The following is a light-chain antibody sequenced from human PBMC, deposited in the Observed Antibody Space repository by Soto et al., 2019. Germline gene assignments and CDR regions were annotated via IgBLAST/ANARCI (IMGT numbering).Light chain of an antibody. Sequence: QSVLTQPPSASGSPGQSVTISCTGTSSDVGGYNFVSWYHQHPGKAPKLMIYEVSERPSGVPDRFSGSKSGNTASLTVSGLQAEDEADYYCSSYAGSNIVVFGGGTQLTVL. CDR1: SSDVGGYNF. CDR3: SSYAGSNIVV. CDR2: EVS. J-gene: IGLJ2*01. V-gene: IGLV2-8*01.